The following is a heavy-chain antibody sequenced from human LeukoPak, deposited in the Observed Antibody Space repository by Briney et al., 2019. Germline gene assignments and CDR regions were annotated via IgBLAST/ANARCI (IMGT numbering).Heavy chain of an antibody. D-gene: IGHD6-13*01. J-gene: IGHJ5*02. CDR3: AKDLVAAAGGWFDP. Sequence: PGGSLRLSCAASGFTFSSYAMSWVRQAPGKGLEWVSAISGSGGSTYYAHCVKGRFTISRDNSKNTLYLQMTSLRAEDTAVYYCAKDLVAAAGGWFDPWGQGTLVTVSS. CDR2: ISGSGGST. V-gene: IGHV3-23*01. CDR1: GFTFSSYA.